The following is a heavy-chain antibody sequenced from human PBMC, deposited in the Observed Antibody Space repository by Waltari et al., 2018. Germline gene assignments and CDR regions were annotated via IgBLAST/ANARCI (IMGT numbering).Heavy chain of an antibody. V-gene: IGHV4-59*08. D-gene: IGHD3-22*01. CDR1: GGSISTYF. Sequence: QVQLQESGPGLVKPAETLSRTCPVSGGSISTYFWRWLRRPPGKGLEWIGYIYSSGSTSYTPSLKSRVTISVDTSKNQVSLNLSSVTAADTAVYYCARQRYYYDESGYYHHFDHWGPGSLVTVSS. CDR3: ARQRYYYDESGYYHHFDH. J-gene: IGHJ4*02. CDR2: IYSSGST.